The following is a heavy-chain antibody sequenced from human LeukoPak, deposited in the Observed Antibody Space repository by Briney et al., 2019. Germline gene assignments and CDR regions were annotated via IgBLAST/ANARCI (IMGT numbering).Heavy chain of an antibody. V-gene: IGHV3-74*01. CDR1: GFTFSSYW. Sequence: GGSLRLSRVASGFTFSSYWMHWVRQAPGRGLVWVSRIVSDGPGTIYADSVQGRFTISRDNAKNTLYLQMDSLRDEDTAVYYCARGGFNHGFDIWGQGTMVTVSS. CDR3: ARGGFNHGFDI. CDR2: IVSDGPGT. J-gene: IGHJ3*02.